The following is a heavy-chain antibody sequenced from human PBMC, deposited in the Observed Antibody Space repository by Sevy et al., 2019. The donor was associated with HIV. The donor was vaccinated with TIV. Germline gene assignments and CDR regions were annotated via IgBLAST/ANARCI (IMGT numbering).Heavy chain of an antibody. V-gene: IGHV1-46*04. D-gene: IGHD1-26*01. CDR1: GYTFTTYY. CDR2: IDPSGST. Sequence: ASVKVSCKASGYTFTTYYIHWVRQAPGQGLEWMGLIDPSGSTRYEPKLQGSVSMTGDTSTTTPTRELGSLTSGDTAVDECARDRDRGGSYLEYYDYAMDVWGQGTTVTVSS. CDR3: ARDRDRGGSYLEYYDYAMDV. J-gene: IGHJ6*02.